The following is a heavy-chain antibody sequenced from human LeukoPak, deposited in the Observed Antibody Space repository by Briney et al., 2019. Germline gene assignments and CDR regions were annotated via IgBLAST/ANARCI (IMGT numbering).Heavy chain of an antibody. CDR3: ARMLISSGYYVDY. J-gene: IGHJ4*02. V-gene: IGHV3-53*01. Sequence: GGSLRLSCAASGFPFSGYYMSWVRQAPGKGLDWVSVIYSGGTTYDADSVKGRFTISRDESKNMLYLQMNSLRAEDTAIYYCARMLISSGYYVDYWGQGTLVTVSS. D-gene: IGHD3-22*01. CDR1: GFPFSGYY. CDR2: IYSGGTT.